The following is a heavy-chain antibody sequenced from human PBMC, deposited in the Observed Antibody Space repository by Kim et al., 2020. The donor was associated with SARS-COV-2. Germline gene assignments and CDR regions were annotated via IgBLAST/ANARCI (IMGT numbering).Heavy chain of an antibody. Sequence: SETLSLTCTISGDSIGSGRHYWGWIRQPPGKGLEWLGSLFYSGSTNYSPSLKSRVPYPLGTSKKQFSLRLPSVPAADTATYYCARRGTVYRPAFVAYWG. CDR3: ARRGTVYRPAFVAY. CDR2: LFYSGST. D-gene: IGHD2-21*01. V-gene: IGHV4-39*01. CDR1: GDSIGSGRHY. J-gene: IGHJ4*01.